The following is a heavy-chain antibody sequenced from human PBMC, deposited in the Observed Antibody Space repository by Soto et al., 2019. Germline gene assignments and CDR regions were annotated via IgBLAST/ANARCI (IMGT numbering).Heavy chain of an antibody. V-gene: IGHV5-51*01. J-gene: IGHJ6*02. CDR2: IYPGDSDT. Sequence: GESLKISCKGSGYSFTSYWIGWVRQMPGKGLEWMGIIYPGDSDTRYSPSFQGQVTISADKSISTAYLQWSSLKASDTAMYYCARPGVVYYSRNYYYYGMDVWGQGTTVTVSS. CDR3: ARPGVVYYSRNYYYYGMDV. CDR1: GYSFTSYW. D-gene: IGHD2-8*02.